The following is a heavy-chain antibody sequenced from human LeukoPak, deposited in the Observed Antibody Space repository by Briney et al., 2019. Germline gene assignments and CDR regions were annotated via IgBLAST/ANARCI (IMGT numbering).Heavy chain of an antibody. Sequence: GGSLRLSCAASGFTVSSNYMSWVRQAPGKGLEWVSVIYSGGSTYYADSVKGRFTISRDNSKNTLYLQMNSLRAEDTAVYYCAKASIAAAIDYWGQGTLVTVSS. CDR2: IYSGGST. D-gene: IGHD2-2*01. CDR1: GFTVSSNY. J-gene: IGHJ4*02. CDR3: AKASIAAAIDY. V-gene: IGHV3-66*01.